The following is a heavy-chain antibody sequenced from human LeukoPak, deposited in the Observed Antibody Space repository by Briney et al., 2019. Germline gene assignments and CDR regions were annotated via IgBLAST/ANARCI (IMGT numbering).Heavy chain of an antibody. CDR3: ARDLLSVHCSSTSCSDY. CDR1: GYTFTSYA. V-gene: IGHV1-3*01. J-gene: IGHJ4*02. D-gene: IGHD2-2*01. Sequence: ASVKVSCKASGYTFTSYAMHWVRQAPGQRLEWMGWINAGNGNTKYSQKFQGRVTITRDTSASTAYMELSSLRSEDTAVYYCARDLLSVHCSSTSCSDYWGQGTLVTVS. CDR2: INAGNGNT.